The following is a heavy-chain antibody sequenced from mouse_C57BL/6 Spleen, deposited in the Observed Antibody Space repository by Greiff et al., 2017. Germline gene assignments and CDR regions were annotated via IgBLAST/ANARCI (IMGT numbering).Heavy chain of an antibody. CDR1: GYTFTGYW. J-gene: IGHJ1*03. D-gene: IGHD1-1*01. Sequence: QVQLKESGAELMKPGASVKLSCKATGYTFTGYWIEWVKQRPGHGLEWIGEILPGSGSTNYNEKFKGKATFTADTSSNKAYMQLSSLTTEDSSIYYCAGRYGSSYWYFDVWGTGATVTVSS. V-gene: IGHV1-9*01. CDR3: AGRYGSSYWYFDV. CDR2: ILPGSGST.